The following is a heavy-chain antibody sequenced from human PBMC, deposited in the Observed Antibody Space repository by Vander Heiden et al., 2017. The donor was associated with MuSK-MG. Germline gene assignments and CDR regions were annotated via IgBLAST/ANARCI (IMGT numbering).Heavy chain of an antibody. V-gene: IGHV3-48*01. J-gene: IGHJ3*02. CDR3: LRRGYQDTSCNYNVALDM. CDR2: ISAGSTII. CDR1: GFTFRHYS. Sequence: EVQMVESGGGLVQPGGSLRLSCEVSGFTFRHYSRMWVRQAPGKGLEWVAYISAGSTIIHYAASGKGRFTISRDDAKNSVYLQMNSLRAEETDVYYCLRRGYQDTSCNYNVALDMWGQGTMVPVSS. D-gene: IGHD3-22*01.